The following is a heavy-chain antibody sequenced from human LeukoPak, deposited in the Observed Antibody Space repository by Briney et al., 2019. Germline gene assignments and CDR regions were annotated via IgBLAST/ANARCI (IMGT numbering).Heavy chain of an antibody. CDR3: ASVSSGSYYVY. J-gene: IGHJ4*02. Sequence: ASVKVSCKASGYTFTGYYMHWVRQAPGQGLEWMGWINPNSGGTNYAQKFQGRVTMTTDTSTSTAYMELRSLRSDDTAMYYCASVSSGSYYVYWGQGTLVTVSS. CDR1: GYTFTGYY. D-gene: IGHD6-25*01. V-gene: IGHV1-2*02. CDR2: INPNSGGT.